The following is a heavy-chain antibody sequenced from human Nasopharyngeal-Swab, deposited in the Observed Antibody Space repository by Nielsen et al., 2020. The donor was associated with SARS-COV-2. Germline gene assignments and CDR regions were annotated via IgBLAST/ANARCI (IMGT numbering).Heavy chain of an antibody. J-gene: IGHJ4*02. V-gene: IGHV3-49*02. CDR3: TRDRGARGYSYGPFRY. CDR2: IRSKAYGGTT. D-gene: IGHD5-18*01. Sequence: WIRQPPGKGLEWVGFIRSKAYGGTTEYAASVKGRFTISRDDSKSIAYLQMYSLKTEDTAVYYCTRDRGARGYSYGPFRYWGQGTLVTVSS.